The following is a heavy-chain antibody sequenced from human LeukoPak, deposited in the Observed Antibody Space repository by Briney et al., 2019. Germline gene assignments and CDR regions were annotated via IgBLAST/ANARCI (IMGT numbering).Heavy chain of an antibody. J-gene: IGHJ6*02. Sequence: GGSLRLSCAASGFTFSSYSMNWVRQAPGKGLEWVSYISSSSTTIYYADSVKGRFTISRDNAKNSLYLQMNSLRAEDTAVYYCARGGYCSGGSCYHYYYGMDVWGQGTTVTVSS. CDR2: ISSSSTTI. CDR1: GFTFSSYS. CDR3: ARGGYCSGGSCYHYYYGMDV. D-gene: IGHD2-15*01. V-gene: IGHV3-48*01.